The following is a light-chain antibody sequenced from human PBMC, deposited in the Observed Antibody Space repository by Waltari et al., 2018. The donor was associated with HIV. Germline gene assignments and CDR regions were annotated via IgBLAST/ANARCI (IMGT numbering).Light chain of an antibody. V-gene: IGLV3-25*03. CDR3: QSADTRGSYLV. Sequence: SYELIQPPSVSVSPGQTARITCSGEILAKQYAYWYHQKPGQAPVVVIYKDTERSSGIPERFSGSTSGTTVTLTISGLQAEDDGDYYCQSADTRGSYLVFGGGTKVTVL. CDR1: ILAKQY. CDR2: KDT. J-gene: IGLJ3*02.